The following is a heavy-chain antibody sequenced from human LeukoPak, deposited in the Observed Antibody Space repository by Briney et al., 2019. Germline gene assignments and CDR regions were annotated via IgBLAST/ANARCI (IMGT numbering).Heavy chain of an antibody. Sequence: PGGSLRLSCLASGFTFRNYGMHWVRQAPGKGLEWVALIGYDGSKNFYADSVKGRFTTSRDNSMNTLFLHMNSLRVDDTAVYYCANSSFQVWGQGTLVTVSS. CDR3: ANSSFQV. CDR2: IGYDGSKN. J-gene: IGHJ4*02. CDR1: GFTFRNYG. V-gene: IGHV3-30*02.